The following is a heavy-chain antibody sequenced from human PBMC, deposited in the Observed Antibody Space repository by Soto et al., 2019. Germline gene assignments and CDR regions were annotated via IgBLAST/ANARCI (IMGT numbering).Heavy chain of an antibody. CDR2: IYHSGST. CDR3: ARGRTGRSGYSLLGDY. CDR1: SGSISSSNW. J-gene: IGHJ4*02. D-gene: IGHD3-22*01. V-gene: IGHV4-4*02. Sequence: SETLSLTCAVSSGSISSSNWWSWVRQPPGKGLEWIGEIYHSGSTNYNPSLKSRVTISVDTSKNQFSLKLSSVTAADTAVYYCARGRTGRSGYSLLGDYWGQGTRVTVSS.